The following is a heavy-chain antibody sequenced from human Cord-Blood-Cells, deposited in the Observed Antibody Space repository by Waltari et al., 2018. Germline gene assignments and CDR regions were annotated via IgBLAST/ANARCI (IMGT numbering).Heavy chain of an antibody. Sequence: QVQLQQWGAGLLKPSETLSLTCAVYGGSFSGYYWSWIRQPPGKGLEWIGEINHSGSTNSHPALKSRVTISVDTSKNQFSRKLSSVTAADTAVYYCAALYCSGGSCSPERRYFDYWGQGTLVTVSS. CDR3: AALYCSGGSCSPERRYFDY. D-gene: IGHD2-15*01. CDR2: INHSGST. V-gene: IGHV4-34*01. CDR1: GGSFSGYY. J-gene: IGHJ4*02.